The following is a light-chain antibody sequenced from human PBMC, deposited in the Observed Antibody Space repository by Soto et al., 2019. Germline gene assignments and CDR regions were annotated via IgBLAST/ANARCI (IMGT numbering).Light chain of an antibody. J-gene: IGLJ2*01. V-gene: IGLV2-14*03. CDR1: SSDVGGYNY. CDR3: SSYTSTNTLV. Sequence: QSALTQPASVSGSPGQSITISCTGTSSDVGGYNYVSWYQQHPDKAPQLMIFDVSNRPSGISDRFSGSKSGNTASLTISGLQAEDEADYYCSSYTSTNTLVFGGGTQLTVL. CDR2: DVS.